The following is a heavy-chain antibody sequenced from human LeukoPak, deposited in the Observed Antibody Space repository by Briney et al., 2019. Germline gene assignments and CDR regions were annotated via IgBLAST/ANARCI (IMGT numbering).Heavy chain of an antibody. CDR3: ARGMTSTGGRAYYYYGMDV. J-gene: IGHJ6*02. D-gene: IGHD2-21*02. CDR1: GYTFTSYG. Sequence: ASVKVSCKASGYTFTSYGISWVRQAPGQGLGWMGWISAYNGNTNYAQKLQGRVTMTTDTSTSTAYMELRSLRSDDTAVYYCARGMTSTGGRAYYYYGMDVWGQGTTVTVSS. CDR2: ISAYNGNT. V-gene: IGHV1-18*01.